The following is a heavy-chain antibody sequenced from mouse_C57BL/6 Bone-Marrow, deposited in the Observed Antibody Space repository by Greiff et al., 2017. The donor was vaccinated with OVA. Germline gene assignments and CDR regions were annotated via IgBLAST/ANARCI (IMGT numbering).Heavy chain of an antibody. V-gene: IGHV1-82*01. D-gene: IGHD2-3*01. CDR2: IYPGDGDT. CDR1: GYAFSSSW. CDR3: ARGGDGYYFNLLDY. J-gene: IGHJ2*01. Sequence: VQLQQSGPELVKPGASVKISCKASGYAFSSSWMNWVKQRPGKGLEWIGRIYPGDGDTNYNGKFKGKATLTADKSSSTAYMQLSSLTSEDSAVYFCARGGDGYYFNLLDYWGQGTTLTVSS.